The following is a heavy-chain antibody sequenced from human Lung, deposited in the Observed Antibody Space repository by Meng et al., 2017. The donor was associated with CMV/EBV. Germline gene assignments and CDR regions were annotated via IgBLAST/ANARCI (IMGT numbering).Heavy chain of an antibody. Sequence: ASGFNFSSSAMSWVRQAPGKGLEWVSAISGSGGSTYYADSVKGRFTISRDNSKNTLYLQMNSLRAEDTAVYYCAKGNSGSYYYWFDPWGQGTLVTVSS. D-gene: IGHD1-26*01. V-gene: IGHV3-23*01. J-gene: IGHJ5*02. CDR3: AKGNSGSYYYWFDP. CDR2: ISGSGGST. CDR1: GFNFSSSA.